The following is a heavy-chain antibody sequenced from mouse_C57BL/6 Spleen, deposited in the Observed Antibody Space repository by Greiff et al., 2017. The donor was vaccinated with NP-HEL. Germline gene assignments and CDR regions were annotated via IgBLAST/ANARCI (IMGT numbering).Heavy chain of an antibody. Sequence: EVQLQQSGPELVKPGASVKISCKASGYSFTDYNMNWVKQSNGKSLEWIGVINPNSGTISYNQKFKGKATLTVDQSSSTAYMQLNSLSSEDSAVYYCAISRLRGVPFAYWGQGTLVTVSA. CDR1: GYSFTDYN. D-gene: IGHD3-2*02. CDR3: AISRLRGVPFAY. V-gene: IGHV1-39*01. J-gene: IGHJ3*01. CDR2: INPNSGTI.